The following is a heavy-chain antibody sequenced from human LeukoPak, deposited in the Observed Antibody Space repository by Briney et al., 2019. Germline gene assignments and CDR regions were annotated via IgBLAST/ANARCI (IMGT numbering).Heavy chain of an antibody. CDR1: GYTFTGHY. CDR2: INPNSGGT. V-gene: IGHV1-2*06. Sequence: ASVKVSCKASGYTFTGHYMHWVRQAPGQGLEWMGRINPNSGGTNYAQKFQGRVTMTRDTSISTVYMELSRLRSDDTAVYYCARVFRVPYDAFDIWGQGTMVTVSS. CDR3: ARVFRVPYDAFDI. D-gene: IGHD3-10*01. J-gene: IGHJ3*02.